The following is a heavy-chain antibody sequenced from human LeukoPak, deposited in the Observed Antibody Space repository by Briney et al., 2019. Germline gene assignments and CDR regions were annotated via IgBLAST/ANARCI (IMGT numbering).Heavy chain of an antibody. CDR1: GFTFSSYW. V-gene: IGHV3-74*01. Sequence: GGALRLSCAASGFTFSSYWMHWVRQAPGKGLVWVSRINSDGSSTSYADSVKGRFTISRDNAKNMLYLQMNSLRAEDTAVYYCARDPGYGSGSHPFDYWGQGTLVTVSS. D-gene: IGHD3-10*01. CDR3: ARDPGYGSGSHPFDY. CDR2: INSDGSST. J-gene: IGHJ4*02.